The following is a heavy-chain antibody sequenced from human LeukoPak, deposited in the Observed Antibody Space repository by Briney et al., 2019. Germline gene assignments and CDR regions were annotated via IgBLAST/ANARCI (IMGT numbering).Heavy chain of an antibody. D-gene: IGHD5-12*01. Sequence: PSETLSLTCAVSGGSIINSNWWSWVRQTSGKGLEWIGEINHSGSTNYNPSLKSRVTISVDTSKNQFSLNLRSMTAADAGMYYCAREDIAGRVTTILPYWGQGTPVTVSS. CDR1: GGSIINSNW. J-gene: IGHJ4*02. CDR2: INHSGST. CDR3: AREDIAGRVTTILPY. V-gene: IGHV4-4*02.